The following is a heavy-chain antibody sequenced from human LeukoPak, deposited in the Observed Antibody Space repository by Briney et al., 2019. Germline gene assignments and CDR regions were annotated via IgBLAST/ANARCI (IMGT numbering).Heavy chain of an antibody. Sequence: GGSLRLSCAASGFTFRDSAMTWVRQAPGKGLEWVSLISASGVNTYYADSVKGRFTISRDNSNTTLYLQMGSLRAGDTAVYYCVKDYPTIPAAASPLFDCWGQGALVTVSS. V-gene: IGHV3-23*01. CDR1: GFTFRDSA. CDR2: ISASGVNT. D-gene: IGHD6-13*01. J-gene: IGHJ4*02. CDR3: VKDYPTIPAAASPLFDC.